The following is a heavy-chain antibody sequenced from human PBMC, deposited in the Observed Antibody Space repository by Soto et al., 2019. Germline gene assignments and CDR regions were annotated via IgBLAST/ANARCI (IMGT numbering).Heavy chain of an antibody. V-gene: IGHV3-33*01. CDR3: VRAGGIAARRNLSHRYYFDY. D-gene: IGHD6-6*01. CDR2: IWYDGSNK. Sequence: QVQLVESGGGVVQPGRSLRLSCAASGFTFSSYGMHWVRQAPGKGLEWVAVIWYDGSNKYYADSVKGRFTISRDNSKNTLYLQMNSLRAEDTAVYYCVRAGGIAARRNLSHRYYFDYWGQGTLVTVSS. J-gene: IGHJ4*02. CDR1: GFTFSSYG.